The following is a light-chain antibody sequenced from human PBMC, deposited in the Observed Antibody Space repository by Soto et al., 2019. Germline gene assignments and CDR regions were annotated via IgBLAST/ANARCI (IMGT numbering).Light chain of an antibody. Sequence: QSALAHPASVSGSPGQSITISCTGTSSDVGSYNLVSWYQYHPGKAPKLMICEGNKRPSGVSNRFSGSKSGNTASLTISGLQAEDEADYYCCSYAGRYTMVFGGGTKLTVL. V-gene: IGLV2-23*01. CDR3: CSYAGRYTMV. J-gene: IGLJ2*01. CDR2: EGN. CDR1: SSDVGSYNL.